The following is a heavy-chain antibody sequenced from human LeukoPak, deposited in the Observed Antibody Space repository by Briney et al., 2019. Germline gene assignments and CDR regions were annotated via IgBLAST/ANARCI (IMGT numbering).Heavy chain of an antibody. Sequence: ASVKVSCKASGGTFSSYAISWVRQAPGQGLEWMGRIIPILGIANYAQKFQGRVTITADKSTSTAYMELSSLRSEDTAVYYCARDEYQKYSSGPAVYYGMDVWGQGTTVTVSS. J-gene: IGHJ6*02. D-gene: IGHD6-19*01. CDR1: GGTFSSYA. CDR2: IIPILGIA. V-gene: IGHV1-69*04. CDR3: ARDEYQKYSSGPAVYYGMDV.